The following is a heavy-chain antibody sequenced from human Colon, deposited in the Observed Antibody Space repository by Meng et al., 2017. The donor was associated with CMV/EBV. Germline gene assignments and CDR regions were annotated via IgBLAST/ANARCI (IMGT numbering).Heavy chain of an antibody. CDR2: VFYIGKT. Sequence: CTSSGGPVNTGSSYWSWIRQSPGKGLEWIGHVFYIGKTNYNPSLKSRVSMSIDPSKNQFSLRLTSVTPADTALYYCARDVVYPYYFDSWGQGILVTVSS. V-gene: IGHV4-61*01. D-gene: IGHD1-14*01. J-gene: IGHJ4*02. CDR3: ARDVVYPYYFDS. CDR1: GGPVNTGSSY.